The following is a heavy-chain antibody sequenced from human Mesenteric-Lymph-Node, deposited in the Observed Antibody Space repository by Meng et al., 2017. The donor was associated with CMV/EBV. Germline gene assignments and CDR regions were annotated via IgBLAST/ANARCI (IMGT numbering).Heavy chain of an antibody. J-gene: IGHJ5*02. CDR1: GGSFSGYY. D-gene: IGHD1-26*01. CDR3: ARGGGSYYDWFDP. V-gene: IGHV4-34*01. CDR2: INHSGST. Sequence: SETLSLTCAVYGGSFSGYYRSWIRQPPWKGLEWIGEINHSGSTNYNPSLKSRVTISVDTSKNQFSLKLSSVTAADTAVYYCARGGGSYYDWFDPWGQGTLVTVSS.